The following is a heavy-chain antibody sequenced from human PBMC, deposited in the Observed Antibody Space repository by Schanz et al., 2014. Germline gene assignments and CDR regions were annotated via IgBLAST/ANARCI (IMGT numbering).Heavy chain of an antibody. CDR2: IYYSGSS. Sequence: QVQLQESGPGLLKPSETLSLTCTVSGGSIRSYFWSWIRQPPGKGLEWIGYIYYSGSSDYNPSLKSRVTISVDTSKSQFSLKLSSVTAADTAVYYCARGGYGAGSYREFAYRGQGTLVNVSS. J-gene: IGHJ4*02. CDR1: GGSIRSYF. CDR3: ARGGYGAGSYREFAY. V-gene: IGHV4-59*01. D-gene: IGHD3-10*01.